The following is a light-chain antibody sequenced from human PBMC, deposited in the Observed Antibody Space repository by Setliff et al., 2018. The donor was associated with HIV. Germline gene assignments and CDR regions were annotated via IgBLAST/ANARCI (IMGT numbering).Light chain of an antibody. Sequence: YELTQPPSVSVAPGKTARITCGGNNIGSKSVHWYQQKPGQAPVLVIYYDSDRPSGIPERFSGSNSGNTATLTISRVEAGDEADYYCQVWDSSSDHPYVFGTGTKVTVL. CDR3: QVWDSSSDHPYV. V-gene: IGLV3-21*04. CDR1: NIGSKS. J-gene: IGLJ1*01. CDR2: YDS.